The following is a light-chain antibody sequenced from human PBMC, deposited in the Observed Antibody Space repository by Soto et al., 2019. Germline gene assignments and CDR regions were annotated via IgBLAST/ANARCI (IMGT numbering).Light chain of an antibody. J-gene: IGLJ2*01. CDR3: SSYAGSNIVV. CDR1: SSDVGGYNF. V-gene: IGLV2-8*01. Sequence: QSALTQHPSASGSPGQSVTISCTGTSSDVGGYNFVSWYQQHPGKAPKLMIYEVSERPSGVPDRFSGSKSGNTASLTVSGLQAEDEADYYCSSYAGSNIVVFGEGTKLTVL. CDR2: EVS.